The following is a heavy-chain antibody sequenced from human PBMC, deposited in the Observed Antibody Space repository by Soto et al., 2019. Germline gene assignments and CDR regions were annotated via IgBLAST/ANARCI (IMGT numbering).Heavy chain of an antibody. CDR1: GGSISSGVYY. CDR3: ASSSHLCGNDAFDI. D-gene: IGHD2-15*01. V-gene: IGHV4-31*03. Sequence: PSDTLSLTCTVSGGSISSGVYYGIWIRQHPGKVLDWIGYIYYSGSTYYNPSLKSRVTISVDTSKNQFSLKLSSVTDADTAVYYCASSSHLCGNDAFDIWGQGTMVTVSS. J-gene: IGHJ3*02. CDR2: IYYSGST.